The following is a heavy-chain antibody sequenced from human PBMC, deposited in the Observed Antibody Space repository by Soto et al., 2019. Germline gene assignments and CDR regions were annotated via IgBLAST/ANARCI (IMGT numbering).Heavy chain of an antibody. V-gene: IGHV1-69*13. J-gene: IGHJ6*02. D-gene: IGHD3-3*01. CDR2: IIPIFGTA. Sequence: GASVKVSCKASGGTFSSYAISWVRQAPGQGLEWMGGIIPIFGTANYAQKFQGRVTITADESTSTAYMELSSLRSEDTAVYYCAREILITIFGVVTPAGAMDVWGQGTTVTVSS. CDR3: AREILITIFGVVTPAGAMDV. CDR1: GGTFSSYA.